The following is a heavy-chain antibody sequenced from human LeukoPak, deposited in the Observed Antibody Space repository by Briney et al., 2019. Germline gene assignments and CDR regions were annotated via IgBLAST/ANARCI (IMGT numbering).Heavy chain of an antibody. CDR1: GFTFSTYS. D-gene: IGHD3-10*01. J-gene: IGHJ5*02. CDR2: ISSTSSII. V-gene: IGHV3-48*01. CDR3: ARGGGGSFDR. Sequence: GSLRLSCAVSGFTFSTYSMNWVRQAPGKGLEWVSDISSTSSIIYYADSVKGRFVISRDNAKNSLYLQMNSLRAEDTAVYYCARGGGGSFDRWGQGTLVTVSS.